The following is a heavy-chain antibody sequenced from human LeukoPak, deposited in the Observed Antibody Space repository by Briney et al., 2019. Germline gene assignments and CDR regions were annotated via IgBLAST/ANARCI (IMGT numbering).Heavy chain of an antibody. V-gene: IGHV4-34*01. CDR2: INHSGST. CDR3: ARAWGLLYYYGSGSYSYFDY. CDR1: GGSFSGYY. J-gene: IGHJ4*02. Sequence: SETLSLTCAVYGGSFSGYYWSWIRQPPGKGLEWIGEINHSGSTNYNPSLKSRVTISVDTSKNQFSLKLSSMTAADTAVYYCARAWGLLYYYGSGSYSYFDYWGQGTLVTVSS. D-gene: IGHD3-10*01.